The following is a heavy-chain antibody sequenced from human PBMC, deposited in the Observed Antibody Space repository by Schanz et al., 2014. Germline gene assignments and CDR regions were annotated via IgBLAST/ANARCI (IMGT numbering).Heavy chain of an antibody. V-gene: IGHV4-34*01. J-gene: IGHJ6*02. Sequence: QLHQWGAGLLKPSETLSLTCAVSGGSFSAYYWSWIRQPPGKGLEWIGEISYNGGANNPSLQGRCTIPGDTPKKEVPLPLSAVPAADTAVYYCVVGDVGAHSYFYYGMEVWGQGTTVTVSS. CDR1: GGSFSAYY. CDR3: VVGDVGAHSYFYYGMEV. CDR2: ISYNGGA. D-gene: IGHD3-16*01.